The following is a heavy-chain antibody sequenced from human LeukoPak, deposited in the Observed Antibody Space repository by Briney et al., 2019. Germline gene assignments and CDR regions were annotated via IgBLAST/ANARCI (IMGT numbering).Heavy chain of an antibody. CDR1: GGSISSYY. V-gene: IGHV4-59*08. J-gene: IGHJ4*02. D-gene: IGHD2-2*01. CDR3: ARRWPGYCTSTSCYDREYYFDY. CDR2: IYYSGST. Sequence: SETLSLTCTVSGGSISSYYWSWIRQPPGKGLEWIGYIYYSGSTNYNPSLKSRVAISVDTSKNQFSLKLSSVTAADTAVYYCARRWPGYCTSTSCYDREYYFDYWGQGTLVTVSS.